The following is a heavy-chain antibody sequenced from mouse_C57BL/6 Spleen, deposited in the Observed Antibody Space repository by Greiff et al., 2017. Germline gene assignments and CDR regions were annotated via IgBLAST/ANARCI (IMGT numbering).Heavy chain of an antibody. J-gene: IGHJ2*01. CDR2: INPGSGGT. D-gene: IGHD2-3*01. CDR3: ARGEDDGYYVYYFDY. Sequence: QVQLQQSGAELVRPGTSVKVSCKASGYAFTNYLIEWVKQRPGQGLEWIGVINPGSGGTNYNEKFKGKATLTADKSSSTAYMQLSSLTSEDSAVYFCARGEDDGYYVYYFDYWGQGTTLTVSS. CDR1: GYAFTNYL. V-gene: IGHV1-54*01.